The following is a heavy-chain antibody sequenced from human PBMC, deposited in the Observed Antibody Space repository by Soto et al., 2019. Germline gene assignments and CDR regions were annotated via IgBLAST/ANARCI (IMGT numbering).Heavy chain of an antibody. CDR3: AKDRKTGSGWYWDY. CDR2: ISASGVST. J-gene: IGHJ4*02. V-gene: IGHV3-23*01. D-gene: IGHD6-19*01. Sequence: EVPLLESGGGLLQPGGSLRLSCAASGFTFSSYAMSWVRQAPGKGLEWVSGISASGVSTYYADSVKGRFTISRDNSENTLYLQMNSLRAEDTALYYCAKDRKTGSGWYWDYWGQGTLVTVSS. CDR1: GFTFSSYA.